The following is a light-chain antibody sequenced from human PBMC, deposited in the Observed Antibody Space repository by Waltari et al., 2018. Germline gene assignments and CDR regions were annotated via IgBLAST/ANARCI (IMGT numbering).Light chain of an antibody. CDR2: SAS. Sequence: DIQLTQSPSFLSASVRDRVTIPCRPSQGISHNLAWYQQKPGKAPKLLIYSASTLQSGVPSRFSGSGSGTEFSLTISSLQPEDFATYYCQQLNSYPLTFGGGTKVEIK. CDR1: QGISHN. J-gene: IGKJ4*01. V-gene: IGKV1-9*01. CDR3: QQLNSYPLT.